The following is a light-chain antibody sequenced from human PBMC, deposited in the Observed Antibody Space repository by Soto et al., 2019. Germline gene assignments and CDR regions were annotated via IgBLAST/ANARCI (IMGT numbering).Light chain of an antibody. CDR2: GAS. V-gene: IGKV3-20*01. Sequence: VVKKSLGAVSLTTGERATLYCRVCQSVSSSYLAWYQQKPGQAPRLLIYGASSRATGIPDRFSGSGSGTDFTLTIISLEPEDFAVYYCQQYDIWPRTFGQGTKVDI. J-gene: IGKJ1*01. CDR3: QQYDIWPRT. CDR1: QSVSSSY.